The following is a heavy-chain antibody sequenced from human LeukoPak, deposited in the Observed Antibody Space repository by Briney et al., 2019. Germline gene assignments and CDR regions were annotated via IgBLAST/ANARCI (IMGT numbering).Heavy chain of an antibody. CDR1: GGTFSSYA. CDR2: IISIFGTA. D-gene: IGHD2-2*01. Sequence: SVKVSCKASGGTFSSYAISWVRQAPGQGLEWMGGIISIFGTANYAQKFQGRVTITADESTSTAYMELSSLRSEGTAVYYCARNAVPDRPFSGMDVWGKGTTVTVSS. CDR3: ARNAVPDRPFSGMDV. V-gene: IGHV1-69*13. J-gene: IGHJ6*04.